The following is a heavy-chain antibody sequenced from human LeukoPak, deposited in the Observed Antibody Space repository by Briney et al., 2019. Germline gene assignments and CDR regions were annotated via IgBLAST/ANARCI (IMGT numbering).Heavy chain of an antibody. D-gene: IGHD6-19*01. CDR1: GFTFSSYN. Sequence: PGGSLRLSCAASGFTFSSYNMNWVRQAPGKGLEWVSYISSSGSTIYYADSVKGRFTISRDNAKNSLYLQMNSLRAEDTAVYYCAREGGQWLVSDNWGQGTLVTVSS. J-gene: IGHJ4*02. CDR3: AREGGQWLVSDN. CDR2: ISSSGSTI. V-gene: IGHV3-48*04.